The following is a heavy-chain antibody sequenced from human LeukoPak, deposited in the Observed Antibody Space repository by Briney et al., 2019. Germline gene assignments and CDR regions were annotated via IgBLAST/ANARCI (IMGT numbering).Heavy chain of an antibody. Sequence: GGSLRLSCAASGFTFSSYAMSWVRQAPGKGLEWVSAISGSGGSTYYADSVKGRFTISRDNSKNTLYLQMNSLRAEDTAVYYRAKLKWELPSSVGDYWGQGTLVTVSS. CDR1: GFTFSSYA. CDR2: ISGSGGST. CDR3: AKLKWELPSSVGDY. D-gene: IGHD1-26*01. V-gene: IGHV3-23*01. J-gene: IGHJ4*02.